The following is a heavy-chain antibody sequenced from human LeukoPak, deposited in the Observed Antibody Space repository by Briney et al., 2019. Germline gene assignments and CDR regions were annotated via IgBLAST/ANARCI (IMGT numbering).Heavy chain of an antibody. CDR1: GGSISSYY. Sequence: SETLSLTCTVSGGSISSYYWSWIRQPPGKGLEWIGYTYYSGTTNYNPSLKSRVTISVDTSKNQFSLKLSSVTAADTAVYYCARLIAKLPPSYYYGMDVWGQGTTVTVSS. J-gene: IGHJ6*02. D-gene: IGHD3-22*01. V-gene: IGHV4-59*12. CDR3: ARLIAKLPPSYYYGMDV. CDR2: TYYSGTT.